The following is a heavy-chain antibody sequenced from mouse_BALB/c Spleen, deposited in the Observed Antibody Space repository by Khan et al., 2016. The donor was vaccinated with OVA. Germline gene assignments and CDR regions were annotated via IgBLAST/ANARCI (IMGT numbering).Heavy chain of an antibody. D-gene: IGHD2-1*01. CDR3: ARVGYYGKVIAY. J-gene: IGHJ3*01. CDR2: ICPNNDGP. Sequence: VQLQQSGPELVKPGASVKMSCKASGYTFTSYVMHWVKQKPGQGLEWIGYICPNNDGPEYTEKFKGKATLTSATSSSTAYMQLSSLTSEDSAVYYSARVGYYGKVIAYWGQGTLVTVSA. V-gene: IGHV1S136*01. CDR1: GYTFTSYV.